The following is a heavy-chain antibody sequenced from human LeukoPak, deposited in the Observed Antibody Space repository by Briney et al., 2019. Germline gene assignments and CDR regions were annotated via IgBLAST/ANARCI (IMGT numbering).Heavy chain of an antibody. J-gene: IGHJ4*02. CDR1: GESISGFY. D-gene: IGHD3-10*01. CDR3: ARDLFNSGWFGEFYFDY. V-gene: IGHV4-59*12. CDR2: IYYTGST. Sequence: SETLSLTCTVSGESISGFYWNWIRQPPGKGLEWIGYIYYTGSTNYNPSLKSRVTISVDTSKNQFSLKLSSVTAADTAVYYCARDLFNSGWFGEFYFDYWGQGTLVTVSS.